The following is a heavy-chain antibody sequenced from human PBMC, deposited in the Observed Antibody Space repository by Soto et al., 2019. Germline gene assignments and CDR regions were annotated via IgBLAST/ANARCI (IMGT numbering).Heavy chain of an antibody. D-gene: IGHD3-3*01. CDR1: GFTFSSYA. CDR3: AKPLFGWSGSEGWVVH. Sequence: EVQLLESGGGLVQPGGSLRLSCAASGFTFSSYAMSWVRQAPGKGLEWVAGISGPGISTYYGDAVKGRFTVSRDNSKNTVYLQMSSLRVEDTAIYYCAKPLFGWSGSEGWVVHWGQGTLVIVSS. V-gene: IGHV3-23*01. J-gene: IGHJ5*02. CDR2: ISGPGIST.